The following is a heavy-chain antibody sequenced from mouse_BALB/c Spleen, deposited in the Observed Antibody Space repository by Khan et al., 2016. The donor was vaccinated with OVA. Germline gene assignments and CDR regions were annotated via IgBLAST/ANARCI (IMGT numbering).Heavy chain of an antibody. V-gene: IGHV5-6-5*01. CDR2: ISSGDTT. CDR3: ARDYWFAY. CDR1: GFTFSNYG. J-gene: IGHJ3*01. Sequence: EVELVESGGGLVKPGGSLKLSCAASGFTFSNYGMSWVRQTPEKRLEWVASISSGDTTYYPDSVKGRFTISRDNARNILYLQMSSLRSEDTVMYYCARDYWFAYWGQGTLVTGSA.